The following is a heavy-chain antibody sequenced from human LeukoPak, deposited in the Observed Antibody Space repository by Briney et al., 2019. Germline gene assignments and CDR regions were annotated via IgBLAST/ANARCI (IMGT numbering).Heavy chain of an antibody. V-gene: IGHV3-23*01. CDR2: ISGSGGST. CDR3: AKRGGYDFWSGYYTEDPFDY. J-gene: IGHJ4*02. D-gene: IGHD3-3*01. CDR1: GFTFSSYA. Sequence: GGSLRLSCAASGFTFSSYAMSWVRQAPGKGLEWVSAISGSGGSTYYADSVKGRFTISRDNSKNTLYLQVNSLRAEDTAVYYCAKRGGYDFWSGYYTEDPFDYWGQGTLVTVSS.